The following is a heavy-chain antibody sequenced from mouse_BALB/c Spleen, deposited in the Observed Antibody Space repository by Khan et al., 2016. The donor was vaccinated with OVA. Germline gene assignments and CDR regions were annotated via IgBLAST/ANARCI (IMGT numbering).Heavy chain of an antibody. Sequence: VELVESGPGLVAPSQSLSITCTVSGFSLTGYGVNWVRQPPGKGLEWLGMIWGDGSTAYNSGIKYRLSITKDNYTSQVFFKINSLLTDDTARYYCARAYYANYREAMDYWGQGNSVTVSA. CDR2: IWGDGST. CDR1: GFSLTGYG. V-gene: IGHV2-6-7*01. D-gene: IGHD2-10*01. CDR3: ARAYYANYREAMDY. J-gene: IGHJ4*01.